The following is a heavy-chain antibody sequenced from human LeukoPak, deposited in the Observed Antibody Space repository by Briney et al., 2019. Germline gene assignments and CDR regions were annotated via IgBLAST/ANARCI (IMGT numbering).Heavy chain of an antibody. CDR3: AREKRFDRAKWLLRSYDAFDI. D-gene: IGHD3-22*01. CDR1: GLTVSSNY. V-gene: IGHV3-66*01. J-gene: IGHJ3*02. Sequence: PGGSLRLSCVVSGLTVSSNYMSWVRQAPGKGLEWVSVIYSGGSTHYADSVKARFTISRDNSKNTLYLQMNSLRAEDTAVYYCAREKRFDRAKWLLRSYDAFDIWGQGTMVTVSS. CDR2: IYSGGST.